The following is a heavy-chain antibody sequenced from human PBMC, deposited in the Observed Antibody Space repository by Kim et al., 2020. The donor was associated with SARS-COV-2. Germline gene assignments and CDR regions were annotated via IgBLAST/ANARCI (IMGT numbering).Heavy chain of an antibody. CDR1: GGSISRTSYY. J-gene: IGHJ6*02. V-gene: IGHV4-39*01. Sequence: SETLSLTCTVSGGSISRTSYYWNWIRQSPGKGLEWIGSIYYSGDTYYNPSLKSRVTISVDTSKNQFSLKLSSVTGADTAVYYCARPIRETFPAYGLDVWGQGTTVTVSS. CDR2: IYYSGDT. D-gene: IGHD3-16*01. CDR3: ARPIRETFPAYGLDV.